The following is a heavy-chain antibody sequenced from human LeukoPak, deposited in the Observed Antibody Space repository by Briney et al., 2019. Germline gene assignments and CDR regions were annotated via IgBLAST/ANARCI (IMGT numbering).Heavy chain of an antibody. CDR2: INPNSGGT. D-gene: IGHD2-2*01. J-gene: IGHJ4*02. Sequence: GASVKVSCKASGYTFTSYGISWVRQAPGQGLEWMGWINPNSGGTNYAQKFQGRVTMTRDTSISTAYMELSRLRSDDTAVYYCARSSPSGVVPAAPDYWGQGTLVTVSS. CDR3: ARSSPSGVVPAAPDY. CDR1: GYTFTSYG. V-gene: IGHV1-2*02.